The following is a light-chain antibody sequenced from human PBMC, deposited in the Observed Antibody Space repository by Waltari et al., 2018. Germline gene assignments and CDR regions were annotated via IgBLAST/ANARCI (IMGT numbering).Light chain of an antibody. J-gene: IGLJ3*02. CDR2: INSDGSH. CDR1: SGHSSNI. Sequence: QLVLTQSPSASASLGASVKLTCTLDSGHSSNIVAWLQQQPEKGPRYLMKINSDGSHSKGDEIPVRFSGSRSGAERYLTISSVQSEDEADYYCQTGGHGTWVFGGGTKLTVL. V-gene: IGLV4-69*01. CDR3: QTGGHGTWV.